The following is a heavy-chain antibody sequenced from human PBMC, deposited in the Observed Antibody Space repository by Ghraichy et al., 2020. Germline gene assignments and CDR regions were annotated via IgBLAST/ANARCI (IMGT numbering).Heavy chain of an antibody. V-gene: IGHV3-74*03. Sequence: GVVGGARISSGGGFSTYADSVKGRLTISRDNARNTLYLQINSLRAEDTAVYYCARDWWGPDLWGQGTQVTVAS. D-gene: IGHD2-21*02. CDR3: ARDWWGPDL. J-gene: IGHJ4*02. CDR2: ISSGGGFS.